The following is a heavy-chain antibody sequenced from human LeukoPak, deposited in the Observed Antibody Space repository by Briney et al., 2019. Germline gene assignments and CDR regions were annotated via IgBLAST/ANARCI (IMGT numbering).Heavy chain of an antibody. D-gene: IGHD2-2*01. CDR2: IYPGDSDT. CDR1: GYSFTSYW. J-gene: IGHJ4*02. Sequence: RGESLKISCKGSGYSFTSYWIGWVRQMPGKGLEWMGIIYPGDSDTRYSASFQGQVTISADKSISTAYLQWSSLKASDTAMYYCLAAMPSPAPGYWGQGTLVTVSS. CDR3: LAAMPSPAPGY. V-gene: IGHV5-51*01.